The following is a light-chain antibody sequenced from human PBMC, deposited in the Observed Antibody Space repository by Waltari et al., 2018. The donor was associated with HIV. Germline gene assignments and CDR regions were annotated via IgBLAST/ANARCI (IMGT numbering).Light chain of an antibody. CDR2: EVS. Sequence: QSALTQPASVSGSPGQSITISCTGTSSDGGSYNLVSWYQQHPGKAPNLMIYEVSKRPSGVSNRFSGSKSGNTASLTISGLQAEDEADYYCCSYAGSSTYVVFGGGTKLTVL. J-gene: IGLJ2*01. V-gene: IGLV2-23*02. CDR3: CSYAGSSTYVV. CDR1: SSDGGSYNL.